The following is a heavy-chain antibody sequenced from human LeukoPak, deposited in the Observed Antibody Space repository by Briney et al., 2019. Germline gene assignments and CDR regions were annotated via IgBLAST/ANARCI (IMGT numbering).Heavy chain of an antibody. CDR3: ARGQYYGSGSYYKTYYYYYMDV. CDR2: IYTSGST. J-gene: IGHJ6*03. Sequence: SETLSLTCTVSGGSISSGSYYWSWIRQPAGKGLEWIGRIYTSGSTNYNPSLKSRVTISVDTSKNQFSLKLSSVTAADTAVYYCARGQYYGSGSYYKTYYYYYMDVWGKGATVTISS. CDR1: GGSISSGSYY. V-gene: IGHV4-61*02. D-gene: IGHD3-10*01.